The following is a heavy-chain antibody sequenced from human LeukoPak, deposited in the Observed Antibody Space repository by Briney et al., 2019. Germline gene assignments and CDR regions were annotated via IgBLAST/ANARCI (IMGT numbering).Heavy chain of an antibody. Sequence: ASVKVSCKASGYTFTSYGISWVRQAPGQGLEWMGWISAYNGNTNYAQKLQGRVTMTTDTSTSTAYMELRSLRSDDTAVYYCARDPGYSSSWDSFDIWGQGTMVIVSS. CDR1: GYTFTSYG. J-gene: IGHJ3*02. CDR2: ISAYNGNT. V-gene: IGHV1-18*01. CDR3: ARDPGYSSSWDSFDI. D-gene: IGHD6-13*01.